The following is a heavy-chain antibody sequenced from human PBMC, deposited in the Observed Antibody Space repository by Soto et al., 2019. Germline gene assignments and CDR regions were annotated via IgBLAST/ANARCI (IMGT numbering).Heavy chain of an antibody. CDR3: ARRMAIAVAGGSAFDI. CDR1: GGSMSNYY. D-gene: IGHD6-19*01. CDR2: MYYSGSA. J-gene: IGHJ3*02. Sequence: QVQLQESGPGLVKPSETLSLTCTVSGGSMSNYYWSWIRQPPGRGLEFIGYMYYSGSASYSPSLRGRVTFSLDTYKNQFSLRLNSVTAADTAMYYCARRMAIAVAGGSAFDIWGQGTLVSVSS. V-gene: IGHV4-59*08.